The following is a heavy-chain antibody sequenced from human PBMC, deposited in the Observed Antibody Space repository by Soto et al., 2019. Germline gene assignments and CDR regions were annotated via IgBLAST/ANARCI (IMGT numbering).Heavy chain of an antibody. V-gene: IGHV5-51*01. J-gene: IGHJ1*01. Sequence: GEALQISCKASGFNFGGSWIGCVRQMPGKGLEWMGIIHPGTSDTRYSPSFQGQVTISADTSINTAYLQWSSLKPSDTATYYCAKGDFIGTPSEHWGKGTRVTVSS. CDR3: AKGDFIGTPSEH. D-gene: IGHD1-7*01. CDR1: GFNFGGSW. CDR2: IHPGTSDT.